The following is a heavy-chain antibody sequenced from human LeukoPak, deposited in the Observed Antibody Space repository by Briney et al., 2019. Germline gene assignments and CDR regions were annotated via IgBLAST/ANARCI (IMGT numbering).Heavy chain of an antibody. CDR3: AKDDYYYYYMDV. J-gene: IGHJ6*03. V-gene: IGHV3-30*02. CDR2: IRYDGSNK. CDR1: GFTFSSYG. Sequence: GGSLRLSCAASGFTFSSYGMHWVRQAPGKGPEWVEFIRYDGSNKYYADSVKGRFTISRDNSKNTLYLQMNSLRAEDTAVYYCAKDDYYYYYMDVWGKGTTVIVSS.